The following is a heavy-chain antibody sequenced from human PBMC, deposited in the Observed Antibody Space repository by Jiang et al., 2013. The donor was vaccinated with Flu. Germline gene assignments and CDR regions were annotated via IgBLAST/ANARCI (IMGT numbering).Heavy chain of an antibody. D-gene: IGHD3-16*01. Sequence: VQLVESGGGLVQPGGSLRVSCAASGFTFSDHYIDWVRQAPGKGLEWIGRCRDKERGYSTAYAPSVKGRFITSRDDSKNSAYLQMNSLQTEDTAVYYCVRVFRTGGDTYFDFWGQGTLVTVSS. CDR3: VRVFRTGGDTYFDF. J-gene: IGHJ4*02. CDR2: CRDKERGYST. V-gene: IGHV3-72*01. CDR1: GFTFSDHY.